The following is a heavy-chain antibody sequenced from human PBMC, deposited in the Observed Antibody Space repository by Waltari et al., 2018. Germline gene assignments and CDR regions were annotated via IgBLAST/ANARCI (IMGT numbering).Heavy chain of an antibody. CDR2: IGAYNGNT. CDR3: ASSSFCSSTTCYLGY. J-gene: IGHJ4*02. V-gene: IGHV1-18*01. Sequence: QVRLVQSEAEVKKPGASVKVSCKASGYSFSSCGITWVRQAPGQGLEWMGWIGAYNGNTDYAQKFRGRVTLTTDRSTNTAYMELRSLRSDDTAFYYCASSSFCSSTTCYLGYWGQGTLVTVSS. D-gene: IGHD2-2*01. CDR1: GYSFSSCG.